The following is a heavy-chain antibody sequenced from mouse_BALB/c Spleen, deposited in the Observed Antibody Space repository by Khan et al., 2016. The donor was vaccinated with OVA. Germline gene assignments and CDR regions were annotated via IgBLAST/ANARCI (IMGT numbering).Heavy chain of an antibody. Sequence: SGPGLVKPSQSLSLTCTVTGYSITSGYGWNWIRQFSGNKLEWMGYISYSGSTNYNPSLKSRISITRDTSKNQFFLQFNSVTTEDTATYYCARTARIKYWGQGTTLTVSS. CDR1: GYSITSGYG. D-gene: IGHD1-2*01. J-gene: IGHJ2*01. V-gene: IGHV3-2*02. CDR3: ARTARIKY. CDR2: ISYSGST.